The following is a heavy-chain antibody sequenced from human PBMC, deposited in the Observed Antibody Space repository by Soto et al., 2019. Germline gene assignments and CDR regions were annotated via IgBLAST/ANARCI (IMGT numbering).Heavy chain of an antibody. CDR1: GFTFSRYV. CDR2: INSNGDST. Sequence: EVQLLESGGGLVQPGGSLRLSCVASGFTFSRYVMSWVRQAPGKGLEWVSTINSNGDSTDYADSVKGRFTISRDNSKTSLYLQMNSLRPEGTAVYYCARVPDLDYCSRTSCLYYFDYWGQGALVTVSS. V-gene: IGHV3-23*01. J-gene: IGHJ4*02. CDR3: ARVPDLDYCSRTSCLYYFDY. D-gene: IGHD2-2*01.